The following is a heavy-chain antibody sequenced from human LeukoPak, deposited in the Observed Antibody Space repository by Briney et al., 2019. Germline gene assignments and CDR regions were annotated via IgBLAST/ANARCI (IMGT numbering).Heavy chain of an antibody. Sequence: QPGGSLRLSCAASGFTFSRYAMSWVRQAPGKGLEWVSGISGSGGSTYYADSVKGRFTISRDNSKNTLYLQMNSLRAEDTAVYYCAKDRKWDTAMEKADYWGQGTLVTVSS. V-gene: IGHV3-23*01. CDR2: ISGSGGST. J-gene: IGHJ4*02. CDR1: GFTFSRYA. D-gene: IGHD5-18*01. CDR3: AKDRKWDTAMEKADY.